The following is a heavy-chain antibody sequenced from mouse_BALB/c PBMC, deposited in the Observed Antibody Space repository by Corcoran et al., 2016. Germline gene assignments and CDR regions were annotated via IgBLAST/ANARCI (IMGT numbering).Heavy chain of an antibody. CDR2: IDPANGNT. CDR1: GFNIKDTY. D-gene: IGHD4-1*01. Sequence: EGQLQQSGAELVQPGASVKLSCTAAGFNIKDTYMHWVKQRPEQGLVWIGRIDPANGNTKYDPKFQGKATITADTSSNTAYLQLSSLTSEDTAVYYCANWDWYFDVWGAGTTVTVSS. CDR3: ANWDWYFDV. J-gene: IGHJ1*01. V-gene: IGHV14-3*02.